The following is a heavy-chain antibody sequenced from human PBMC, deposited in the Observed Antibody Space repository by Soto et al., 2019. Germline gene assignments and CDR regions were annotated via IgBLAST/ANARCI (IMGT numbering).Heavy chain of an antibody. J-gene: IGHJ3*02. D-gene: IGHD2-15*01. V-gene: IGHV3-23*01. CDR2: ISGSGGST. Sequence: GGSLRLSCAASGFTFSSYAMSWVRQAPGKGLEWVSAISGSGGSTYYADSVKGRFTISRDNSKNTLYLQMNSLRAEDTAVYYCAKEQTGYCSGGSCLTDAFDIWGQGTMVTVSS. CDR1: GFTFSSYA. CDR3: AKEQTGYCSGGSCLTDAFDI.